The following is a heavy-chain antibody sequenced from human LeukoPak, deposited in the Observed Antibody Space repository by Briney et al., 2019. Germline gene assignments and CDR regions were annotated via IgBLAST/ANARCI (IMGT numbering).Heavy chain of an antibody. Sequence: GSVKVSCKASGYTFTSYGMSWVRQAPGQGLEGMGWISAYNGNTHYAPQFQGRVPMPKKTSTSKAYIELTSLRSEEPAVYYCGRDAFLGYRSGWYWFCMDVWGQGTTVTVSS. D-gene: IGHD6-19*01. V-gene: IGHV1-18*01. CDR3: GRDAFLGYRSGWYWFCMDV. J-gene: IGHJ6*02. CDR1: GYTFTSYG. CDR2: ISAYNGNT.